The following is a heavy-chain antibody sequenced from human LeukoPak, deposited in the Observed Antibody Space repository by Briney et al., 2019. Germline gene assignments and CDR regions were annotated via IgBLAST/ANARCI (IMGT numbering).Heavy chain of an antibody. Sequence: GGSLRLSCAASGFTVSSNYMSWVRQAPGKGLEWVSVIYSGGSTYYADSVKGRFTISRDNSKNTLCLQMNSLRAEDTAVYYCARGNYYDSSDYRHDAFDIWGQGTMVTVSS. CDR3: ARGNYYDSSDYRHDAFDI. CDR2: IYSGGST. D-gene: IGHD3-22*01. J-gene: IGHJ3*02. CDR1: GFTVSSNY. V-gene: IGHV3-66*01.